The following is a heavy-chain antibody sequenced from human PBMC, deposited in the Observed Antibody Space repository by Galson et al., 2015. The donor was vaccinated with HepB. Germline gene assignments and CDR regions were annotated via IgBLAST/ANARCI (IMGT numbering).Heavy chain of an antibody. CDR3: ARDPTYASSTSCNWYFDL. V-gene: IGHV3-48*02. CDR1: GFTFSTYS. D-gene: IGHD2-2*01. Sequence: SLRLSCAASGFTFSTYSMNWVRLAPGKGLEWVSYIDSSSSTIYYADSVKGRFTISRDNAKNSLHLQMNSLRDEDTAVYYCARDPTYASSTSCNWYFDLWGRGTLVTVSS. J-gene: IGHJ2*01. CDR2: IDSSSSTI.